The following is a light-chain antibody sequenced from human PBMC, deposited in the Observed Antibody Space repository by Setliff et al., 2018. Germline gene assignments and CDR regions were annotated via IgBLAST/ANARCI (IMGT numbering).Light chain of an antibody. CDR2: EVT. CDR3: NSYAASNKSV. CDR1: SRDVGGYNY. J-gene: IGLJ1*01. Sequence: QSALAQPPSASGSPGQSVTISCTGTSRDVGGYNYVSWYRQHPGKAPKLLIYEVTKRPSGVPDRFSGSKSGNTASLTVSGLQAEDEADYYCNSYAASNKSVFGTGTKVTV. V-gene: IGLV2-8*01.